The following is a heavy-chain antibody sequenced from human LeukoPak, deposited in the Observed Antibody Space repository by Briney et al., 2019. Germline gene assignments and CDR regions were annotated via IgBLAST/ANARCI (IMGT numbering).Heavy chain of an antibody. V-gene: IGHV3-7*03. CDR2: IKLDGSEK. D-gene: IGHD3-3*01. CDR1: GFTFGKYW. CDR3: ARDQYDTWSRRGNFDS. J-gene: IGHJ4*02. Sequence: GGSLRLSCVASGFTFGKYWMSWVRQAPGKGLEWEANIKLDGSEKNYVDSVKGRFTISRDNTKNSLYLQMNSLRVEDTAVFYCARDQYDTWSRRGNFDSWGQGTLVIVSS.